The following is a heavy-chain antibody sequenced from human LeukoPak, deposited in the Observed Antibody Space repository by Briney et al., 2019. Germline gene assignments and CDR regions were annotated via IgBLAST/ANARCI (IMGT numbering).Heavy chain of an antibody. J-gene: IGHJ3*02. D-gene: IGHD3-22*01. CDR3: ARQSITMIVVVSPGAFDI. Sequence: SETLSLTCTVSGGSISSSSYYWGWIRQPPGKGLEWIGSIYYSGSTYYNPSLKSRVTISVDTSKNQFSLKLSSVTAADTAVYYCARQSITMIVVVSPGAFDIWGQGTMVTVSS. CDR1: GGSISSSSYY. CDR2: IYYSGST. V-gene: IGHV4-39*01.